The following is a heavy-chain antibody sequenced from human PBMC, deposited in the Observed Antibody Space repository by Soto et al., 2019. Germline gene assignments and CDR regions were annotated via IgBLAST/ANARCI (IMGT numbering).Heavy chain of an antibody. Sequence: GASVKVSCKASGGTFSSYAISWVRQAPGQGLEWMGGIIPIFGTANYAQKFQGRVTITADESTSTAYMELSSLRSEDTAVYYCARSYYYGSGSYFEFDYWGQGTLVTV. CDR1: GGTFSSYA. V-gene: IGHV1-69*13. D-gene: IGHD3-10*01. J-gene: IGHJ4*02. CDR3: ARSYYYGSGSYFEFDY. CDR2: IIPIFGTA.